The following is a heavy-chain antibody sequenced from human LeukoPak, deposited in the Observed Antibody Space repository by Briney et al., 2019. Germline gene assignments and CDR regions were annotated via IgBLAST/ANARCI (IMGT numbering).Heavy chain of an antibody. V-gene: IGHV1-2*02. CDR1: GYTLSGYY. Sequence: ASVKVSCKASGYTLSGYYMHWVRQAPGQGLEWMGWINPNSGGTNYAQKFQGRVTMTRDTSISTAYMELSSLRSEDTAVYYCARLYIGLDYWGQGTLVTVSS. CDR2: INPNSGGT. D-gene: IGHD2-8*01. J-gene: IGHJ4*02. CDR3: ARLYIGLDY.